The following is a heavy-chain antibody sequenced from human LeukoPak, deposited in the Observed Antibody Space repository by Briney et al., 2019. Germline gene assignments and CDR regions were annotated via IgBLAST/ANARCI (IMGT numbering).Heavy chain of an antibody. V-gene: IGHV4-34*01. CDR3: ARGQTIVGATGDF. D-gene: IGHD1-26*01. Sequence: PSETLSLTCAVYGGSFSGYCWSWIRQPPGKGLEWIGEINHSGSTNYNPSLKSRVTISVDTSKNQFSLKLSSVTAADTAVYYCARGQTIVGATGDFWGQGTLVTVSS. J-gene: IGHJ4*02. CDR1: GGSFSGYC. CDR2: INHSGST.